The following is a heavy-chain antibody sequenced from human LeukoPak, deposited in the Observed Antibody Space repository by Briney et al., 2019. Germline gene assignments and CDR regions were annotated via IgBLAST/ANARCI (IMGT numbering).Heavy chain of an antibody. V-gene: IGHV3-23*01. CDR3: AKVPNDNDRDYYDSSGSLMSYFDY. J-gene: IGHJ4*02. Sequence: GGSLILSCAASGFTFSSYAMSWVRQAPGKGLEWVSAISGSGGSTYYADSVKGRFTISRDNSKNTLYLQMNSLRAEDTAVYYCAKVPNDNDRDYYDSSGSLMSYFDYWGQGTLVTVSS. CDR2: ISGSGGST. D-gene: IGHD3-22*01. CDR1: GFTFSSYA.